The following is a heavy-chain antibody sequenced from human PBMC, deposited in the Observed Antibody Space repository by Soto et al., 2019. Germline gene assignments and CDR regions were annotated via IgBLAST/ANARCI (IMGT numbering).Heavy chain of an antibody. V-gene: IGHV4-34*01. CDR1: GGSFSGYY. D-gene: IGHD3-9*01. J-gene: IGHJ5*02. CDR2: INHSGST. Sequence: QVQLQQWGAGLLKPSETLSLTCAVYGGSFSGYYWSWIRHPPGKGLEWIGEINHSGSTNYNPSLKSRVTRSVDPSKNQFSLMLGSVTAADTGVYYCARGELRYFDWLLFDPWGQGTLVTVSS. CDR3: ARGELRYFDWLLFDP.